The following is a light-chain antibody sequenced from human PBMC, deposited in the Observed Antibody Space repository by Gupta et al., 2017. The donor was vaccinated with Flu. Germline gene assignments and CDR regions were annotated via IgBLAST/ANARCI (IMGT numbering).Light chain of an antibody. CDR3: QQYGSFPWT. CDR2: GAS. CDR1: QSVSSNY. Sequence: RATLSCRASQSVSSNYLAWYQQKPGQAPRLLIYGASSRATGIPDRFSGSGSGTDFSLTISRLEPEDFAVYYCQQYGSFPWTFGQGTKVEIK. J-gene: IGKJ1*01. V-gene: IGKV3-20*01.